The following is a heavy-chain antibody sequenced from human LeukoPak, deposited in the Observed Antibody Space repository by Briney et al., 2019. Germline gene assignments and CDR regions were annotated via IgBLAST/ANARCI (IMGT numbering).Heavy chain of an antibody. CDR1: GGSISSYY. CDR2: IYYSGST. Sequence: PSETLSLTCTVSGGSISSYYWSWIRQPPGKGLEWIGYIYYSGSTNYNPSLKSRVTISVDTSKNQFSLKLSSVTAADTAAYYCARELDDYSNYDRWFDPWGQGTLVTVSS. CDR3: ARELDDYSNYDRWFDP. J-gene: IGHJ5*02. V-gene: IGHV4-59*01. D-gene: IGHD4-11*01.